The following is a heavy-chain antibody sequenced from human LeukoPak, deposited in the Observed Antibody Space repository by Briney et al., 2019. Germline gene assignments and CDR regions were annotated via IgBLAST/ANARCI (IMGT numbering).Heavy chain of an antibody. CDR2: ISGSGGST. CDR1: GFTFSSYA. V-gene: IGHV3-23*01. J-gene: IGHJ1*01. Sequence: GGSLRLSCAASGFTFSSYAMSWVRQAPGKGLEWVSAISGSGGSTYYADSVKGRFTISRDNSKNTVDLHMNSLRVEDTAVYYCARDDDTSGHYSYFNQWGQGTLVTVSS. D-gene: IGHD3-22*01. CDR3: ARDDDTSGHYSYFNQ.